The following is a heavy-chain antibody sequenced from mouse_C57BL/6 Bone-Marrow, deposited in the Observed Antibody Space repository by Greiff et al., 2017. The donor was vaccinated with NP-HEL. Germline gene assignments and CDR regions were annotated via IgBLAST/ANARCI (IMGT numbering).Heavy chain of an antibody. V-gene: IGHV1-76*01. CDR3: ASITTVVRYFDV. J-gene: IGHJ1*03. CDR1: GYTFTDYY. Sequence: SGAELVRPGASVKLSCKASGYTFTDYYINWVKQRPGQGLEWIARIYPGSGNTYYNEKFKGKATLTAEKSSSTAYMQLSSLTSEDSAVYFCASITTVVRYFDVWGTGTTVTVSS. CDR2: IYPGSGNT. D-gene: IGHD1-1*01.